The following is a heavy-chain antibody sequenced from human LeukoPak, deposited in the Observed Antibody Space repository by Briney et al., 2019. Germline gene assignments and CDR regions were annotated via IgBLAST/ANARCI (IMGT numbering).Heavy chain of an antibody. CDR2: IYYSGST. J-gene: IGHJ4*02. V-gene: IGHV4-59*01. CDR1: GASIRSYC. Sequence: SETLSLTCTDSGASIRSYCWSWIRQPPGKGLEWIGDIYYSGSTNYSPSLKSRVTISVGKCKDQVARKLSSVAAADTAVYYCARRGSTTYTYSSPPVGFDYWGQGTLVTVSS. D-gene: IGHD6-19*01. CDR3: ARRGSTTYTYSSPPVGFDY.